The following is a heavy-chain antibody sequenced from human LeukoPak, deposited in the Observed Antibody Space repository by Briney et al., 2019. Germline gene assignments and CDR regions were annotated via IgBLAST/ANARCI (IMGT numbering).Heavy chain of an antibody. J-gene: IGHJ4*02. CDR3: TTDQIAAAATFEY. D-gene: IGHD6-13*01. CDR2: IKSETDGGTT. V-gene: IGHV3-15*01. CDR1: GFTFSNAW. Sequence: GGSLRLSCAASGFTFSNAWMSWVRQAPGKGLEWVGRIKSETDGGTTDYAAPVKGRFTISRDDSKNTLYLQMNSLKTEDTAVYYCTTDQIAAAATFEYCGQGNLGTVSS.